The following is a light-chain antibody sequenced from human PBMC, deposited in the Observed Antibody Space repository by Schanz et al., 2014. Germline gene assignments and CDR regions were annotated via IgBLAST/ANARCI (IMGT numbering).Light chain of an antibody. CDR3: QQRSNWPLT. Sequence: EIVMTQSPATLSVSPGDGATLSCRTSQSVGSNLAWYQQKPGQAPRLLIFGASTRAAGVPARFSGSGSGTDFTLTINSLEPEDFAVYYCQQRSNWPLTFGGGTKVEIK. CDR2: GAS. CDR1: QSVGSN. J-gene: IGKJ4*01. V-gene: IGKV3-15*01.